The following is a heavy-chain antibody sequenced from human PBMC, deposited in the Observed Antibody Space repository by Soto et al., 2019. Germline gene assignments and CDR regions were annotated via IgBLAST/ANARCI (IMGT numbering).Heavy chain of an antibody. V-gene: IGHV3-74*01. CDR1: GFTFSNYW. CDR3: ARVGGGSGNFDY. J-gene: IGHJ4*02. Sequence: GGALRLYCGASGFTFSNYWMHWVRQAPGEGLVWVARISGDGSFTRFADSVKGRFTISRDNAKNTLYLQMSSLRVDDTAVYYCARVGGGSGNFDYWGQGALVTGSS. D-gene: IGHD3-10*01. CDR2: ISGDGSFT.